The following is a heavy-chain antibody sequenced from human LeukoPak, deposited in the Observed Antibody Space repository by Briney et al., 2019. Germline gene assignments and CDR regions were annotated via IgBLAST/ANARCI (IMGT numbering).Heavy chain of an antibody. V-gene: IGHV3-21*01. CDR3: ARDRQQLIAGYYYYYMDV. J-gene: IGHJ6*03. CDR2: ISSSSSYI. D-gene: IGHD6-13*01. Sequence: GSLRLSCAASGFTFSSYSMNWVRQAPGKGLEWVSSISSSSSYISYADSVKGRFTISRDNAKNSLYLQMNSLRAEDTAVYYCARDRQQLIAGYYYYYMDVWGKGTTVTVSS. CDR1: GFTFSSYS.